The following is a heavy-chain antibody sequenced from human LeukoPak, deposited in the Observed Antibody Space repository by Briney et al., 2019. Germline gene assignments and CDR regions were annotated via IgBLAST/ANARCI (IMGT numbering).Heavy chain of an antibody. Sequence: SETLSLTCAVYGGSFSGYYWNWIRQPPGKGLEWIGEINHSGSTNYNPSLKSRVTISVDTSKNQFSLKLSSVTAADTAVYYCARRTIKYSSSWYDWFDPWGQGTLVTVSS. CDR3: ARRTIKYSSSWYDWFDP. CDR1: GGSFSGYY. D-gene: IGHD6-13*01. CDR2: INHSGST. J-gene: IGHJ5*02. V-gene: IGHV4-34*01.